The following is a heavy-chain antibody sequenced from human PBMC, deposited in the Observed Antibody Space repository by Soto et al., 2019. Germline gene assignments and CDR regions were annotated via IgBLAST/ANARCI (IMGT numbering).Heavy chain of an antibody. CDR1: GGSISSYY. CDR2: IYYSGST. Sequence: NPSETLSLTCTVSGGSISSYYWSWIRQPPGKRLEWIGYIYYSGSTNYNPSLKSRVTISVDTSKNQFSLNLSSVTAADTAVYYCARDRQTPTLWGQGTLVTVSS. J-gene: IGHJ4*02. V-gene: IGHV4-59*01. CDR3: ARDRQTPTL.